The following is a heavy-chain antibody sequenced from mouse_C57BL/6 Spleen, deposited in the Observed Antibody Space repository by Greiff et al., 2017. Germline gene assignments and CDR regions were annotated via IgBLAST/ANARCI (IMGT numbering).Heavy chain of an antibody. V-gene: IGHV1-42*01. D-gene: IGHD2-13*01. Sequence: VQLQQSGPELVKPGASVKISCKASGYSFTGYYMNWVKQSPEKSLEWIGEINPSTGGTTYNQKFKAKATLTVDKSSSTAYMQLKSLTSEDSAVYYCARMGGDYPYLDYWGQGTTLTVSS. J-gene: IGHJ2*01. CDR2: INPSTGGT. CDR1: GYSFTGYY. CDR3: ARMGGDYPYLDY.